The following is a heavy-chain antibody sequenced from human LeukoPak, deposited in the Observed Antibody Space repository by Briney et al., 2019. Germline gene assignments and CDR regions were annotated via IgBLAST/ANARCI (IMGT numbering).Heavy chain of an antibody. V-gene: IGHV3-48*01. CDR2: ISRSSSTG. Sequence: PGGSLRLSCEASRFTFSSYSMNWVRQAPGKGLEGISCISRSSSTGHYADSVKGRFTISRDNAKHSLHLQLNSLRAEDTAMYYCARQNDFWRGYYDYWGQGILVSVSS. CDR3: ARQNDFWRGYYDY. CDR1: RFTFSSYS. J-gene: IGHJ4*02. D-gene: IGHD3-3*01.